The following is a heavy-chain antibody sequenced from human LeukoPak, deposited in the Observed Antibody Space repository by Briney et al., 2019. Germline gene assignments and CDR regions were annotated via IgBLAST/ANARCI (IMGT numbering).Heavy chain of an antibody. J-gene: IGHJ4*02. CDR3: ATPGIAAAGPDY. D-gene: IGHD6-13*01. V-gene: IGHV1-2*02. CDR2: INPNSGGT. Sequence: XGVRQAXGQGLELIGLINPNSGGTNYAQKFQGRVTMTRDTSISTAYMELSRLRSDDTAVYYCATPGIAAAGPDYWGQGTLVTVSS.